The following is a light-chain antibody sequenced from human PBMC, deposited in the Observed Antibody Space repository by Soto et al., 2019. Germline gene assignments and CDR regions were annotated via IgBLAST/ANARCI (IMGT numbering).Light chain of an antibody. CDR3: QQYNNWPQT. J-gene: IGKJ1*01. CDR2: DAS. Sequence: EIVLTQSPGTLSLSPGERATLSCRVSQSVSSNYLAWYQQKPGQAPRLLIYDASTRATGIPARFSGSGSGTDFTLTISGLQSEDFAIYYCQQYNNWPQTFGQGTKVDI. CDR1: QSVSSN. V-gene: IGKV3-15*01.